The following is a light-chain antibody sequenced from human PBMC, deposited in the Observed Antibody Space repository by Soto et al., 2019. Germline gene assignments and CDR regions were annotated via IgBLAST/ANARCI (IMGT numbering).Light chain of an antibody. CDR3: QQLKSYSFT. V-gene: IGKV1-9*01. Sequence: IQLTQSPSSLSASVGDRVTITCRASQDIGGYLAWYQQKPGKAPKLLIYGASTLQSGVPPRFSGSGSGTDFTLSISSLQPEDCATYYCQQLKSYSFTFGPGTKVDI. CDR2: GAS. CDR1: QDIGGY. J-gene: IGKJ3*01.